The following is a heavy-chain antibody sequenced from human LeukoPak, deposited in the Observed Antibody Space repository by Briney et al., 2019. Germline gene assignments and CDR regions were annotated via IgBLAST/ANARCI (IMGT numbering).Heavy chain of an antibody. J-gene: IGHJ6*02. CDR1: GFTFSSHW. Sequence: GGSLRLSCVVSGFTFSSHWMSWVRQAPGKGLEWVANIKEDGSEKYYVDSVKGRFTISRDNAKKSLYLQMNSLRAEDTAVYYCARDLIAAAVPNYYGMDVWGQGTTVTVSS. CDR2: IKEDGSEK. D-gene: IGHD6-13*01. CDR3: ARDLIAAAVPNYYGMDV. V-gene: IGHV3-7*01.